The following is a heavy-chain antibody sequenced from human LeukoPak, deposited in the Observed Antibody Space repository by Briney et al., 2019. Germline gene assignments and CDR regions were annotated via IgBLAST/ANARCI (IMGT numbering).Heavy chain of an antibody. J-gene: IGHJ6*03. V-gene: IGHV1-46*01. Sequence: ASVKVSCKASGYTFTSYYMHWVRQAPGQGLEWMGIINPSGGSTTYAQKFQGRVTITADKSTSAAYMELSSLRSEDTAVYYCAVFASFGVVTSYYYYYMDVWGKGTTVTVSS. CDR2: INPSGGST. CDR1: GYTFTSYY. D-gene: IGHD3-3*01. CDR3: AVFASFGVVTSYYYYYMDV.